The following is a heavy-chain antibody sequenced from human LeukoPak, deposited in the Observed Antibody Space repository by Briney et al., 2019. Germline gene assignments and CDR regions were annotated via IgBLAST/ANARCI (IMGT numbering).Heavy chain of an antibody. CDR3: AREGTSGTHLNWFDP. CDR2: FFFGGST. J-gene: IGHJ5*02. D-gene: IGHD1-1*01. CDR1: GGSIRSYY. Sequence: PSETLSLTCTVSGGSIRSYYWSWIRQPPGKGLEWIGCFFFGGSTNYNPSLKSRVTLSVDTSKNQFSLKLSSVTAADTAVYYCAREGTSGTHLNWFDPWGQGTLVTVSS. V-gene: IGHV4-59*01.